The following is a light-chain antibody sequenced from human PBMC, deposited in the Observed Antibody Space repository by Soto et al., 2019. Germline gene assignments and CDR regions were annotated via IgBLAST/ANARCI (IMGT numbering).Light chain of an antibody. CDR3: QQYVDFPQT. J-gene: IGKJ2*01. CDR2: DAS. CDR1: QDIRNY. V-gene: IGKV1-33*01. Sequence: DSPMTQSPSSLSASVGDRVTITCQASQDIRNYLNWYQQKPGKAPKLLIYDASYLETGVPSRFSGSGSGTDFTFTIDSLQPEDIATYYCQQYVDFPQTFGQGTKLEIK.